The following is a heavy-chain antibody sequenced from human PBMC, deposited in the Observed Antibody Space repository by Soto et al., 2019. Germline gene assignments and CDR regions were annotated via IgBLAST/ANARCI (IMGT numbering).Heavy chain of an antibody. J-gene: IGHJ4*02. V-gene: IGHV1-8*01. CDR3: ARSSWISTSCYCSGDSCYNNDY. CDR2: MNPNSGNT. CDR1: GYTFTSYD. D-gene: IGHD2-15*01. Sequence: QVQLVKSGAEVKKPGASVKVSCKASGYTFTSYDINWVRQATGQGLEWMGWMNPNSGNTGYAQKFQGRVTMTRNTSISTADLEMISMRSEDTAVYYCARSSWISTSCYCSGDSCYNNDYWGQGTLMTVSS.